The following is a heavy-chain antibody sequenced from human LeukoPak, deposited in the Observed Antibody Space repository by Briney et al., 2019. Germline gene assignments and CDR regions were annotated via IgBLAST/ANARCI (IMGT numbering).Heavy chain of an antibody. CDR2: IWYDGSYK. Sequence: GGSLRLSCEASGFTFSSHGMHWVRQAPGKGLEWVAVIWYDGSYKYYADSVKGRFTISRDDSNSTLYLQMNSLRAEDTAVYYCARDKSTSCYYFDYWGQGALVTVSS. CDR3: ARDKSTSCYYFDY. J-gene: IGHJ4*02. V-gene: IGHV3-33*08. CDR1: GFTFSSHG. D-gene: IGHD2-2*01.